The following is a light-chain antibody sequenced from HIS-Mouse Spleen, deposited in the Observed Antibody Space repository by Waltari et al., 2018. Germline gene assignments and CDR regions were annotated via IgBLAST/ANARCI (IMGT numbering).Light chain of an antibody. CDR1: ISNIRTNP. J-gene: IGLJ3*02. CDR2: SNN. CDR3: AAWDDSLNGRV. Sequence: QSVLTQPPSASGTPGPRGTSSCSGTISNIRTNPVNSYPPPPGTAPKLLIYSNNQRPSGVPDRFSGSKSGTSASLAISGLQSEDEADYYCAAWDDSLNGRVFGGGTKLTVL. V-gene: IGLV1-44*01.